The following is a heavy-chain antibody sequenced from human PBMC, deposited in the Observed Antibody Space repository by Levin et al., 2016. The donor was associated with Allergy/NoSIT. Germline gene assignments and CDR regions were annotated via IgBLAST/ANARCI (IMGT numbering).Heavy chain of an antibody. CDR1: GFKFIKYW. J-gene: IGHJ4*02. D-gene: IGHD1-7*01. CDR3: ARESTNLISFDF. Sequence: GGSLRLSCVTSGFKFIKYWMYWVRQAPGKGLEWVSAINSGGNTHYADSMRGRLTVSRDDSKNTVYLQLSSLRAEDTAIYYCARESTNLISFDFWGQGTLVTVSS. CDR2: INSGGNT. V-gene: IGHV3-23*01.